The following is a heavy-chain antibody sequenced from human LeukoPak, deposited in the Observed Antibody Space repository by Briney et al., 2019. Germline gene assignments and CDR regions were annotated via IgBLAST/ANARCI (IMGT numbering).Heavy chain of an antibody. CDR1: EFTVSSGY. J-gene: IGHJ6*02. CDR2: FYSSGNA. V-gene: IGHV3-66*01. Sequence: GGSLRLSCAASEFTVSSGYMTWVRRAPGKGLGRVSIFYSSGNAYYADSVKDRFTISRDNSKNTLYLQMNSLRAEDTAVYYCATGHCSSITCSTGNYYGMDVWGQGATVTVSS. D-gene: IGHD2-2*02. CDR3: ATGHCSSITCSTGNYYGMDV.